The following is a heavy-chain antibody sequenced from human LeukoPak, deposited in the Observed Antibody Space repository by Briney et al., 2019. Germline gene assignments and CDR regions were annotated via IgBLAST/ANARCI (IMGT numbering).Heavy chain of an antibody. D-gene: IGHD6-13*01. CDR1: GGSISSYY. CDR2: IYYSGST. J-gene: IGHJ4*02. V-gene: IGHV4-59*08. Sequence: SETLSLTCTVSGGSISSYYWGWIRQPPGKGLEWIGYIYYSGSTNYNPSLKSRVTISLDTSKNQFSLRLSSVTAADTAVFYCARHLRAAATGTFDSWGQGTLVTVSS. CDR3: ARHLRAAATGTFDS.